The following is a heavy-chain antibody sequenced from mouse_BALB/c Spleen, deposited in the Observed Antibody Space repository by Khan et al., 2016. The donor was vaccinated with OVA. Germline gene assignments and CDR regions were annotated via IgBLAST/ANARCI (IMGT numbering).Heavy chain of an antibody. J-gene: IGHJ2*01. CDR1: EYTFSDYV. CDR2: IYPGGDST. D-gene: IGHD1-1*01. Sequence: QVQLKQSGPELVKPGASVKMSCKASEYTFSDYVINWVRQRTGQGLEWIGQIYPGGDSTYYNEMFKGKATLTADKSSNTAYMQLSSLTAEDSAVYFCARSGYGSLVYWGQGATLTVSS. CDR3: ARSGYGSLVY. V-gene: IGHV1-77*01.